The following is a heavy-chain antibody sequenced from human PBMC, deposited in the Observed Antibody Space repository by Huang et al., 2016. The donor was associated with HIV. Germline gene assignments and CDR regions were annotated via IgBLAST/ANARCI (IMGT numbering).Heavy chain of an antibody. Sequence: QVQLVESGGGVVQPGRSLRLSCAAFGFTFNKFDMHWVRQAPGKELEGVAIISYDGRNKYHADSVKGRFTISRDKSKNTVYLQMNSLRVEDTAVYYCAKDGRGSGTYYDYFEYWGQGTLVTVSS. J-gene: IGHJ4*02. CDR2: ISYDGRNK. CDR1: GFTFNKFD. CDR3: AKDGRGSGTYYDYFEY. D-gene: IGHD1-26*01. V-gene: IGHV3-30*18.